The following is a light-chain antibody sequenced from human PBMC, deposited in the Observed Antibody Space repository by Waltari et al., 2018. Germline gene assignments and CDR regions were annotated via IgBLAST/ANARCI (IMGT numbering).Light chain of an antibody. Sequence: QSVLTQPPSVSEAPRQRVTISCSGSSSNLGNKAVNWNQQLPGKAPKLLIYYDEPLPSGVSDRFSGSKSGTSASLAISGLQSEDEPDYYCAAWDDSLNGRGVFGGGTKLTVL. J-gene: IGLJ2*01. CDR1: SSNLGNKA. V-gene: IGLV1-36*01. CDR3: AAWDDSLNGRGV. CDR2: YDE.